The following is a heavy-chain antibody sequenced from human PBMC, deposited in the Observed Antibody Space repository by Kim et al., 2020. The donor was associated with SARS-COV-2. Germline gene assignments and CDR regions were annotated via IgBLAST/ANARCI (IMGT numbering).Heavy chain of an antibody. Sequence: GGSLRLSCAASGFTFSSYSMNWVRQAPGKGLEWVSYISSSSSTIYYADSVKGRFTISRDNAKNSLYLQMNSLRDEDTAVYYCARVSDCSGGSCAFDYWGQGTLVTVSS. CDR3: ARVSDCSGGSCAFDY. CDR1: GFTFSSYS. D-gene: IGHD2-15*01. V-gene: IGHV3-48*02. CDR2: ISSSSSTI. J-gene: IGHJ4*02.